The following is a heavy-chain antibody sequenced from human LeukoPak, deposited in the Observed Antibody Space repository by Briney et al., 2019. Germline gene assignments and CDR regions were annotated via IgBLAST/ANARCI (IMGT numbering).Heavy chain of an antibody. CDR3: ATDPDSGGWSTFDY. J-gene: IGHJ4*02. V-gene: IGHV3-74*01. CDR2: IKSDGSAT. D-gene: IGHD6-19*01. Sequence: PGGSLRLSCAASGFAFRRNWMHWVRQAPRKGLVWVSSIKSDGSATHYADSVKGRFTISRDNAKNTLYLQMNSLRVEDTAVYYCATDPDSGGWSTFDYWGQGTLVTVSS. CDR1: GFAFRRNW.